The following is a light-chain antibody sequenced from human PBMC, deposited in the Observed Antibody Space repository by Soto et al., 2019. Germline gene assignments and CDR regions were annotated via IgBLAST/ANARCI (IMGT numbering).Light chain of an antibody. CDR2: GAF. J-gene: IGKJ1*01. V-gene: IGKV3-20*01. CDR3: HQYGSSPWT. CDR1: QSVSSY. Sequence: EIVLTQSPATLSLSPGERATLSCRASQSVSSYLAWYQHKPGQAPRLIIYGAFSRATGIPDRFSGSGSGTDFTLTISRLEPEDFAVYYCHQYGSSPWTFGQGTKVDI.